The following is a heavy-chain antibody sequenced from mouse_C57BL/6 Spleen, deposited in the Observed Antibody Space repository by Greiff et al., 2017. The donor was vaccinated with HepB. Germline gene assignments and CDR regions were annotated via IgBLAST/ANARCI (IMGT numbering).Heavy chain of an antibody. Sequence: VQLQQSGPELVKPGASVKIPCKASGYTFTDYNMDWVKQSHGKSLEWIGDINPNNGGTIYNQKFKGKATLTVDKSSSTAYMELRSLTSEDTAVYYCAMCDYDGFAYWGQGTLVTVSA. CDR1: GYTFTDYN. V-gene: IGHV1-18*01. J-gene: IGHJ3*01. D-gene: IGHD2-4*01. CDR2: INPNNGGT. CDR3: AMCDYDGFAY.